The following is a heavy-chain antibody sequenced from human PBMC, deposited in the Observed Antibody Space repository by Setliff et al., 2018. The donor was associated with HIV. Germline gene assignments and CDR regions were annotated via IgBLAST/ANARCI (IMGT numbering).Heavy chain of an antibody. V-gene: IGHV1-18*01. CDR2: ISAYNGHT. J-gene: IGHJ4*02. D-gene: IGHD6-6*01. Sequence: ASVKVSCKASGFTFTNYGFSWVRQAPGQGLEWMGWISAYNGHTVYAQNLQGRVTMTTDTSTSTVYMGLRSLRSDDTAVYYCARDGGSSVYYFDYWGRGTLVTVS. CDR1: GFTFTNYG. CDR3: ARDGGSSVYYFDY.